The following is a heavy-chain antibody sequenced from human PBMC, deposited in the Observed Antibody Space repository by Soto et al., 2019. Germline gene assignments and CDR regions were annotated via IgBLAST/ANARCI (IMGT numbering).Heavy chain of an antibody. V-gene: IGHV1-69*12. CDR1: GGTFSSYA. Sequence: QVQLVQSGAEVKKPGSSVKVSCKASGGTFSSYAISWVRHAPGQGLEWMGGIIPIFGTANYGQKIQGRVTITADESTRTAYMELSSVRTEDTAVYYCARAIPYDFWRWYYCDYWGRGTLVTVS. J-gene: IGHJ4*02. CDR3: ARAIPYDFWRWYYCDY. D-gene: IGHD3-3*01. CDR2: IIPIFGTA.